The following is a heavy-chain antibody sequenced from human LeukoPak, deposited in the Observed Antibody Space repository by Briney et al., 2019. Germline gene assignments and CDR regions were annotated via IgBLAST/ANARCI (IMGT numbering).Heavy chain of an antibody. CDR3: ARHLGYCTGGSCYWGSFDY. V-gene: IGHV5-10-1*01. D-gene: IGHD2-15*01. CDR2: IEPDDSYT. CDR1: GYSFTSYW. J-gene: IGHJ4*02. Sequence: PGVSLKISCKGSGYSFTSYWISWVRQLPGKGREWIGRIEPDDSYTNYSPSFQGHVTISADKSISTAYLQWSSLKASDTAMYYCARHLGYCTGGSCYWGSFDYWGQGTLVTVSS.